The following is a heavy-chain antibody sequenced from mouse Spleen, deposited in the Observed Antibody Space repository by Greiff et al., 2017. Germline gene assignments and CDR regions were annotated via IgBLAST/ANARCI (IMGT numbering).Heavy chain of an antibody. J-gene: IGHJ2*01. Sequence: EVQVVESGGGLVKLGGSLKLSCAASGFTFSSYAMSWVRQTPEKRLEWVATISSGGGNTYYPDSVKGRFTISRDNAKNTLYLQMSSLKSEDTAMYYCARRATATLFDYWGQGTTLTVSS. CDR1: GFTFSSYA. D-gene: IGHD1-2*01. V-gene: IGHV5-9-3*01. CDR3: ARRATATLFDY. CDR2: ISSGGGNT.